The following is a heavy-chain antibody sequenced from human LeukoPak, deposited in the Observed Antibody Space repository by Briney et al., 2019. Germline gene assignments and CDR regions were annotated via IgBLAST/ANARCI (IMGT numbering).Heavy chain of an antibody. Sequence: PSETLSLTCTVSGGSISSSSYYWGWIRQPPGKGLEWIGSIYNSGSTYYNPSLKSQVTMSVDTSKNQFSLKLSSVTAADTAVYYCARHSSSTRPNFNYWGQGTLVTVSS. CDR2: IYNSGST. V-gene: IGHV4-39*01. CDR3: ARHSSSTRPNFNY. CDR1: GGSISSSSYY. J-gene: IGHJ4*02. D-gene: IGHD2-2*01.